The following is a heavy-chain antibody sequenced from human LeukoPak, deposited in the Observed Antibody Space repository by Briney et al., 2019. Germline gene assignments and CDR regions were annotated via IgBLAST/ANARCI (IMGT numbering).Heavy chain of an antibody. CDR1: GYSIRSGYQ. CDR2: INYSGRT. CDR3: ARAEINDYNRY. V-gene: IGHV4-38-2*01. J-gene: IGHJ4*02. D-gene: IGHD4-11*01. Sequence: PSETLSLTCSVSGYSIRSGYQWGWIRQAPGEGLEWIGSINYSGRTYDNPSLKSRVTISIDTSKNQIFLKLRSTTAADTAHYYCARAEINDYNRYWGQGILVIVSS.